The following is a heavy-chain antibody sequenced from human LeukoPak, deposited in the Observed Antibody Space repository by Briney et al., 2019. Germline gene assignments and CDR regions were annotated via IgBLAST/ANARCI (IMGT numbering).Heavy chain of an antibody. CDR1: GFTFSSYE. V-gene: IGHV3-48*03. Sequence: GGSLRLSCAASGFTFSSYEMNWVRQAPGKGLDWVSHISSSGSVIYYADSVKGRFTISRDNAKNLLYLQMNSLRPEDTAVYYCARVGHLDVWGKGTTVTVSS. J-gene: IGHJ6*04. CDR2: ISSSGSVI. CDR3: ARVGHLDV.